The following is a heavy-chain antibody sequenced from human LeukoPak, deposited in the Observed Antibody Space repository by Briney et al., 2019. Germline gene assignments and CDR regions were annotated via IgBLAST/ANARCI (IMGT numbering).Heavy chain of an antibody. Sequence: SVKVSCKASGGTFSSYAISWVRQAPGQGLEWMGRIIPILNIADNAQKFQGRMTITADKSTSTAYMELSSLKSEDTAVYYCARDLSAVAGTGYFDLWGRGTLVTVSS. CDR3: ARDLSAVAGTGYFDL. CDR2: IIPILNIA. D-gene: IGHD6-19*01. J-gene: IGHJ2*01. CDR1: GGTFSSYA. V-gene: IGHV1-69*04.